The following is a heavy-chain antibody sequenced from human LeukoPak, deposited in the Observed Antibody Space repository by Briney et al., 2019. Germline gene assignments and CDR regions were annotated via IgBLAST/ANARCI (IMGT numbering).Heavy chain of an antibody. CDR1: GASVSINSAA. D-gene: IGHD1-1*01. J-gene: IGHJ4*02. V-gene: IGHV6-1*01. CDR2: TYSSSKWYN. CDR3: GRSVPLKRVLFDY. Sequence: SPTLSLTFACSGASVSINSAAWNWIRQSPSRGLEWLGSTYSSSKWYNDYEPSVKSRIIIKQDTSKNQCTLQLNAVTPEDTAFYYCGRSVPLKRVLFDYWGQGTLVTVSS.